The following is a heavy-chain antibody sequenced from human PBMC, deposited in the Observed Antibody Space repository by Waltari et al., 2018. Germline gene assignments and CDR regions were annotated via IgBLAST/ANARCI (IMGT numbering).Heavy chain of an antibody. Sequence: EVQLLESGGGLVQPGGSLRLSCAASGFTFSSYAMSWVRQAPGKGLDGVSVSYSCGSTYYADSVKGRFTISRDNSKNTLYLQMNSLRAEDTAVYYCAKSVWSGDYGYWGQGTLVTVSS. V-gene: IGHV3-23*03. D-gene: IGHD3-3*01. CDR2: SYSCGST. CDR3: AKSVWSGDYGY. CDR1: GFTFSSYA. J-gene: IGHJ4*02.